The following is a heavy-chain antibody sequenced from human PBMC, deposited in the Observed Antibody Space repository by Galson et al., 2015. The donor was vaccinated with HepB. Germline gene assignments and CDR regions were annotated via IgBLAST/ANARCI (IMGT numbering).Heavy chain of an antibody. J-gene: IGHJ4*02. CDR3: ARGSSWAFDY. CDR1: GYTFSSFG. Sequence: SVKVSCKASGYTFSSFGITWVRQAPGQGLEWMGWISSYNGNTNYAQKFQGRVTMTKDTITSTANMELRSLRSDDTAVYYCARGSSWAFDYWGQGTLVTVSS. D-gene: IGHD6-13*01. CDR2: ISSYNGNT. V-gene: IGHV1-18*01.